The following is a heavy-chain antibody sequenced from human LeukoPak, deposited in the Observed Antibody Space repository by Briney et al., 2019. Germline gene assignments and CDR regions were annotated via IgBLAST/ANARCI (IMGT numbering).Heavy chain of an antibody. CDR3: ARGKLLWFGDLRAFDI. V-gene: IGHV3-21*01. D-gene: IGHD3-10*01. CDR2: ISSSSSYI. J-gene: IGHJ3*02. CDR1: GFTFSSYS. Sequence: PGGSLRLSCAASGFTFSSYSMNWVRQAPGKGLEWVSSISSSSSYIYYADSVKGRFTISRDNAKNSLYLQMNSLRAEDTAVYYCARGKLLWFGDLRAFDIWGQGTMVTASS.